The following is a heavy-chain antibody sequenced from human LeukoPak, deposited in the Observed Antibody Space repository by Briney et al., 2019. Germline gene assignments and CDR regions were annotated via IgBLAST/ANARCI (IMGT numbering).Heavy chain of an antibody. J-gene: IGHJ6*02. CDR3: ARLTYSSGWYYYYGMDV. CDR1: GGSISSYY. CDR2: IYYSGST. D-gene: IGHD6-19*01. V-gene: IGHV4-59*01. Sequence: SETLSLTCTVSGGSISSYYWSWIRQPPGKGLEWIGYIYYSGSTNYNPSLKSRVTISVDTSKNQFSLKLSSVTAAGTAVYYCARLTYSSGWYYYYGMDVWGQGTTVTVSS.